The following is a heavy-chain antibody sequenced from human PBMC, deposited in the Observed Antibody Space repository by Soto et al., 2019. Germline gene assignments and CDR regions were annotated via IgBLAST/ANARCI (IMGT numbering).Heavy chain of an antibody. CDR1: GRSITSRDSS. CDR3: AGGSSSIS. V-gene: IGHV4-30-4*08. CDR2: IYYNGAA. Sequence: ASETLSLTCTVSGRSITSRDSSWGWIRQRPGEGLEWVGYIYYNGAAYYNPSLKSRLSISEDTSTNQFSLQMISVTAADTAVYFCAGGSSSISWGQGTQVTVSS. D-gene: IGHD6-6*01. J-gene: IGHJ4*02.